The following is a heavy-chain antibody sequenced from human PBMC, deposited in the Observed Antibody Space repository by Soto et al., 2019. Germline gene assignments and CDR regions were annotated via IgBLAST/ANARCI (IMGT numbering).Heavy chain of an antibody. V-gene: IGHV5-51*01. Sequence: GESLKISCKASGYSFTSYWIGWVRQMPGKGLEWMGIIYPGDSDTRYSPSFQGQVTISADKSISTAYLQWSSLKASDTAMYYCARRYCSSTSCSRGEFDYWGQGTLVTVSS. CDR3: ARRYCSSTSCSRGEFDY. CDR2: IYPGDSDT. D-gene: IGHD2-2*01. J-gene: IGHJ4*02. CDR1: GYSFTSYW.